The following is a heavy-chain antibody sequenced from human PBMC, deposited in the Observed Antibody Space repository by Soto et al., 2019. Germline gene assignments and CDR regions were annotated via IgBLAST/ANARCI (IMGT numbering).Heavy chain of an antibody. CDR2: ISGSGGST. J-gene: IGHJ4*02. CDR3: AKVSRVTYYYDSNFDY. V-gene: IGHV3-23*01. D-gene: IGHD3-22*01. Sequence: EVQLLESGGGLVQPGGSLRLSCAASGFTFSSYAMSWVRQAPGKGLEWVSAISGSGGSTYYADSVKGRFTISRDNSKNTLYLQRNSLRAEDTAVYYCAKVSRVTYYYDSNFDYWGQGTLVTVSS. CDR1: GFTFSSYA.